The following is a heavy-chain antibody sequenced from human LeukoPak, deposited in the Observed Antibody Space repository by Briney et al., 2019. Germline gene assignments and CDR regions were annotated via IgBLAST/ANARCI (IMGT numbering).Heavy chain of an antibody. V-gene: IGHV1-18*01. CDR2: ISAYSGNT. CDR1: GYTFTSYG. Sequence: GASVKVSCKASGYTFTSYGISWVRQAPGQGLEWMGWISAYSGNTNYAQKLQGRVTMTTDTSTSTAYMELRSPRSDDTAVYYCARDKQWLVRTTPYYYGLDVWGQGTTVTVSS. D-gene: IGHD6-19*01. J-gene: IGHJ6*02. CDR3: ARDKQWLVRTTPYYYGLDV.